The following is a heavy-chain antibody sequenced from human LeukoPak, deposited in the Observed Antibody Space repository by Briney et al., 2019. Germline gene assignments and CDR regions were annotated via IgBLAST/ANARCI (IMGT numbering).Heavy chain of an antibody. Sequence: GGSLRLSCAASGFTFSSYGMHWVRQAPGKGLEWVAVISYDGSNKYYADSVKGRFTISRDNSKNTLYLQMNSLRAEDAAVYYCARDWGCSSTSCYESDYFDYWGQGTLVTVSS. J-gene: IGHJ4*02. V-gene: IGHV3-30*19. CDR2: ISYDGSNK. D-gene: IGHD2-2*01. CDR3: ARDWGCSSTSCYESDYFDY. CDR1: GFTFSSYG.